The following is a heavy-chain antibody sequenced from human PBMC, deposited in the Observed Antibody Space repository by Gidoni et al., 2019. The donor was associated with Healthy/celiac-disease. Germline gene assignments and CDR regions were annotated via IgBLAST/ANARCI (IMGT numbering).Heavy chain of an antibody. J-gene: IGHJ4*02. CDR3: AKGLHPVTTVTPGLDY. CDR2: ISGNSGSI. CDR1: GFTFDDYA. D-gene: IGHD4-4*01. V-gene: IGHV3-9*01. Sequence: EVQLVESGGGLVQPGRSMRLSCAASGFTFDDYAMHLVRQAPGKGLEWVSGISGNSGSIGYADSVKGRFTISRDNAKNSLYLQMNSLRAEDTALYYCAKGLHPVTTVTPGLDYWGQGTLVTVSS.